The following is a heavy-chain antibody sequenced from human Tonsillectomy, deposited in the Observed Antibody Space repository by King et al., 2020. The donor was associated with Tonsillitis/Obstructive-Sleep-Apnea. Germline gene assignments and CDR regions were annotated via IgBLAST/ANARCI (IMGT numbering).Heavy chain of an antibody. CDR2: IYHSGST. Sequence: VQLQESGPGLVKPSETLSLTCTVSGYSISSGYYWGWIRQPPGKGLEWIGSIYHSGSTYYNPSLKSRVTISVDTSKNQFSLKLSSVTAADTAVYYCASGGFSGAVAAFAYWGQGTLVTVSS. V-gene: IGHV4-38-2*02. J-gene: IGHJ4*02. CDR1: GYSISSGYY. D-gene: IGHD6-19*01. CDR3: ASGGFSGAVAAFAY.